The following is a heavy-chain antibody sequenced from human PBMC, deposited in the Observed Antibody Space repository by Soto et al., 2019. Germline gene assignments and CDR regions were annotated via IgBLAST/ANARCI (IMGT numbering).Heavy chain of an antibody. CDR1: GFTFSSYS. CDR3: ARDYPYQLPYYHYYYLDV. D-gene: IGHD2-2*01. Sequence: PGGSLRLSCAASGFTFSSYSMNWVRQAPGKGLEWVSYISSSSTIYYADSVKGRFTISRDNAKNSLYLQMNSLRAEDTAVYYCARDYPYQLPYYHYYYLDVWGKGTSVTVSS. V-gene: IGHV3-48*01. CDR2: ISSSSTI. J-gene: IGHJ6*03.